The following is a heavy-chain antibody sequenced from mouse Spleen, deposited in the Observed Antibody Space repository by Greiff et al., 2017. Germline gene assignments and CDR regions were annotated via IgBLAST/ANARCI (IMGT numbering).Heavy chain of an antibody. CDR3: ARGIYYGNLFDY. D-gene: IGHD2-1*01. J-gene: IGHJ2*01. V-gene: IGHV5-16*01. CDR2: INYDGSST. Sequence: EVQVVESEGGLVQPGSSMKLSCTASGFTFSDYYMAWVRQVPEKGLEWVANINYDGSSTYYLDSLKSRFIISRDNAKNILYLQMSSLKSEDTATYYCARGIYYGNLFDYWGQGTTLTVSS. CDR1: GFTFSDYY.